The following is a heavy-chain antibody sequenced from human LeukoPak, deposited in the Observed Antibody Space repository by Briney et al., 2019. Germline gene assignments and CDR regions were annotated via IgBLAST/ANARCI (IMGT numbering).Heavy chain of an antibody. CDR1: GGTFSGYA. CDR2: IIPIFGTA. V-gene: IGHV1-69*05. D-gene: IGHD1-26*01. CDR3: ARDRVGATYGYYFDY. Sequence: SVKVSCKASGGTFSGYAISWVRQAPGQGLEWMGGIIPIFGTANYAQKFQGRVTNTTDESTSTAYMELSSLRSEDTAVYYCARDRVGATYGYYFDYWGQGTLVTVSS. J-gene: IGHJ4*02.